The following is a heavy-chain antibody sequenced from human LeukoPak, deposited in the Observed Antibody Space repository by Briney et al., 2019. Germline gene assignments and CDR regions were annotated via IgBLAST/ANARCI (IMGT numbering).Heavy chain of an antibody. J-gene: IGHJ4*02. D-gene: IGHD3-22*01. V-gene: IGHV3-23*01. CDR2: ISGSGGST. CDR3: AKGVTADSSGYYLADY. Sequence: QPGGTLRLSCAASGFTFSSYGMSWVRQAPGKGLEWVSAISGSGGSTYYADSVKGRFTISRDNSKNTLYLQMNSLRAEDTAVYYCAKGVTADSSGYYLADYWGQGTLVTVSS. CDR1: GFTFSSYG.